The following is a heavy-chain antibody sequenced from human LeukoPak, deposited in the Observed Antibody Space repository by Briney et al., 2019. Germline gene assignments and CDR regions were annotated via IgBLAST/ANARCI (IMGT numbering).Heavy chain of an antibody. Sequence: PSETLSLTCAVYGGSFSVYYWSWIRQPPGKGLEWIGEINHSGSTNYNPSLKSRVTISVDTSKNQFSLKLSSVTAADTAVYYCARGYSSSWYVRRWYFDLWGRGTLVTVSS. CDR1: GGSFSVYY. CDR2: INHSGST. J-gene: IGHJ2*01. CDR3: ARGYSSSWYVRRWYFDL. V-gene: IGHV4-34*01. D-gene: IGHD6-13*01.